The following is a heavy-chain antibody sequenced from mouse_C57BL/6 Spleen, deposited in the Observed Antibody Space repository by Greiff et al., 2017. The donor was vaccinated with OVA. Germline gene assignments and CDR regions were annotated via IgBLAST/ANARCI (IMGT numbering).Heavy chain of an antibody. Sequence: EVQLQQSGPVLVKPGASVKMSCKASGYTFTDYYMNWVKQSHGKSLEWIGVINPYNGGTSYNQKFKGKATLTVDKSSSTAYMELNSLTSEDSAVYYCARYTTVSYYFDYWGQGTTLTVSS. V-gene: IGHV1-19*01. J-gene: IGHJ2*01. CDR1: GYTFTDYY. D-gene: IGHD1-1*01. CDR3: ARYTTVSYYFDY. CDR2: INPYNGGT.